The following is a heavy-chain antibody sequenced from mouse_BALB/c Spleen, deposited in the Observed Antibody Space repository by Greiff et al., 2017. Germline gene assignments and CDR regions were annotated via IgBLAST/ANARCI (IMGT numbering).Heavy chain of an antibody. D-gene: IGHD1-1*01. Sequence: VQLQQSAAELARPGASVKMSCKASGYTFTSYTMHWVKQRPGQGLEWIGYINPSSGYTEYNQKFKDKTTLTADKSSSTAYMQLSSLTSEDSAVYYCASEVNYYGSSRAMDYWGQGTSVTVSS. CDR1: GYTFTSYT. V-gene: IGHV1-4*02. CDR2: INPSSGYT. CDR3: ASEVNYYGSSRAMDY. J-gene: IGHJ4*01.